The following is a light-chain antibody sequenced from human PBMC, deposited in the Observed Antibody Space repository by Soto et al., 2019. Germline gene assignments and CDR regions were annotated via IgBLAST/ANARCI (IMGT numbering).Light chain of an antibody. CDR3: QQTYRTPLT. V-gene: IGKV1-39*01. CDR1: QSISGS. CDR2: GAF. J-gene: IGKJ4*01. Sequence: DIQMTQSPSSLSALVGDRVTITCRASQSISGSLNWYQSKPGKAPKLLIYGAFTLHSGVPSRFSGSGSGTDYTLTISNLQLDDFASYYCQQTYRTPLTFGGGTKVEIK.